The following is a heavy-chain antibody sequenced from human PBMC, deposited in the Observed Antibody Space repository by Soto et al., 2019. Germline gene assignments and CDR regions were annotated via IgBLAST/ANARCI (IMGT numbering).Heavy chain of an antibody. Sequence: GGSLRLSCAASGFTFDDYAMHWVRQAPGKGLEWVSGISWNSGSIGYADSVKGRFTISRDNAKNSLYLQMNSLRAEDTALYYCAKSYRPGLYYYYYMDVWGKGTTVTVSS. CDR1: GFTFDDYA. CDR3: AKSYRPGLYYYYYMDV. V-gene: IGHV3-9*01. CDR2: ISWNSGSI. J-gene: IGHJ6*03. D-gene: IGHD3-10*01.